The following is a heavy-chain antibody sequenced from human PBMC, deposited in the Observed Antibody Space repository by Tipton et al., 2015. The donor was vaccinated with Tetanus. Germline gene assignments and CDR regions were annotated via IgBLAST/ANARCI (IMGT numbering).Heavy chain of an antibody. V-gene: IGHV4-4*07. CDR3: ARDVWRYYDSSGYQDHDAFDI. J-gene: IGHJ3*02. CDR1: GGSISTYY. CDR2: IYTSGST. D-gene: IGHD3-22*01. Sequence: LRLSCTVSGGSISTYYWSWIRQPAGKGLEWIGRIYTSGSTNYTPPLKRRVTMSVDTSNNRFSLKLSSVTAADTAVYYCARDVWRYYDSSGYQDHDAFDIWGQGTMVPVSS.